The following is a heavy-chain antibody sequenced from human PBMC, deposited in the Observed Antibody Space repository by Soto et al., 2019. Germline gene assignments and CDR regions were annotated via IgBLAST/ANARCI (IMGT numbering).Heavy chain of an antibody. CDR1: GFTLSNHG. CDR2: IWYDGSQK. D-gene: IGHD6-19*01. Sequence: QVQLVESGGGVVQPGRSLRLSCAASGFTLSNHGMHWVRQAPGKGLEWVAVIWYDGSQKYYAGSVKGRFSISRDNSMNTLYLQMNSLRAEDTAVYYCAREYSSGQYYPIDYWGQGTLVTVSS. CDR3: AREYSSGQYYPIDY. J-gene: IGHJ4*02. V-gene: IGHV3-33*01.